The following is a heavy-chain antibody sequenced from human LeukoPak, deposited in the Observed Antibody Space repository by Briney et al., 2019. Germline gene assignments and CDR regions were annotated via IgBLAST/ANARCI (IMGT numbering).Heavy chain of an antibody. J-gene: IGHJ1*01. D-gene: IGHD3-10*01. Sequence: KTSETLSLTCTVSGDSISTYSWSWIRQPPGKGLDWVGYIYDSGSTKYNPSLKSRVTISRDTSENHFSLELTSVTAADTAVYYCARGRYYSFQHWGQGTLVTVSS. CDR2: IYDSGST. V-gene: IGHV4-59*01. CDR3: ARGRYYSFQH. CDR1: GDSISTYS.